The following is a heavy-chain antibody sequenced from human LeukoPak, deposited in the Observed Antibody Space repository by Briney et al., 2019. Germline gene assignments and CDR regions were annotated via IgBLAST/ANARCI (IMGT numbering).Heavy chain of an antibody. J-gene: IGHJ4*02. CDR1: GGSVSGYY. CDR2: INHSGST. D-gene: IGHD3-9*01. CDR3: ERRISDILTGYYKGELDY. V-gene: IGHV4-34*01. Sequence: PSETLSLTCAVYGGSVSGYYWSWIRQPPGKGLEWMGEINHSGSTNYNPSLKSRDTISVDTSKNQFSLKLRSVTAADTAVYYCERRISDILTGYYKGELDYWGQGTLVTVSS.